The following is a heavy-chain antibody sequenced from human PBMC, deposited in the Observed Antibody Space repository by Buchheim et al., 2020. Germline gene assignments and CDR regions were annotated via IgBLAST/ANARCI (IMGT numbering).Heavy chain of an antibody. CDR1: GGSISSGDYY. D-gene: IGHD3-16*02. CDR2: IYYSGST. CDR3: ARDKGDDYVWGSYRYDAGHGYFDY. V-gene: IGHV4-30-4*01. Sequence: QVQLQESGPGLVKPSQTLSLTCTVSGGSISSGDYYWSWIRQPPGKGLEWIGYIYYSGSTHYNPSLKSRVTISVDTSKNQFSLKLSSVTAADAAVYYCARDKGDDYVWGSYRYDAGHGYFDYWGQGTL. J-gene: IGHJ4*02.